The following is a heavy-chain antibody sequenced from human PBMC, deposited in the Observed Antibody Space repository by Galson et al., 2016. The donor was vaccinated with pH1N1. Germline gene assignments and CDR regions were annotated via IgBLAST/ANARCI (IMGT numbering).Heavy chain of an antibody. J-gene: IGHJ3*01. CDR3: TRDRSQEFLHLPMAGFDV. V-gene: IGHV3-23*01. CDR2: ISGRGGNI. D-gene: IGHD3-10*01. CDR1: GFTFKNYV. Sequence: SLRLSCAAPGFTFKNYVMSWVRQGPGKGLEWVSGISGRGGNIYYVDSVKGRFTISNDNFKNTLYLEMKNLRADDTAIYYCTRDRSQEFLHLPMAGFDVWGQGIMVTVSA.